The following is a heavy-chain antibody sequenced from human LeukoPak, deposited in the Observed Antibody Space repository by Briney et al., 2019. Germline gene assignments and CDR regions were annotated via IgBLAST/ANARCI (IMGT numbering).Heavy chain of an antibody. D-gene: IGHD6-13*01. CDR2: IRQDGSEK. V-gene: IGHV3-7*01. CDR3: ARDGTAAGLYFDL. Sequence: GGSLRLSCEVSGFTFTDYWMNWVRQAPGKGPEWVASIRQDGSEKTYVDSVEGRFTISRDNTKNSLSLQLNGLRAEDTAVYYCARDGTAAGLYFDLWGQGTLVTVSS. CDR1: GFTFTDYW. J-gene: IGHJ4*01.